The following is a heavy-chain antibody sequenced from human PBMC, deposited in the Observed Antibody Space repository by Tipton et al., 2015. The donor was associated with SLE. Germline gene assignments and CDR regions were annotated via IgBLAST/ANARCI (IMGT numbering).Heavy chain of an antibody. V-gene: IGHV4-31*03. J-gene: IGHJ4*02. CDR2: IYYSGST. Sequence: TLSLTCTVSGGSISSGGYYWSWIRQHPGKGLEWIGYIYYSGSTYYNPSLKGRVTISVDTSKNQFSLKLSSVTAADTAVYYCARAGGPWELRLFDYWGQGTLVTVSS. CDR3: ARAGGPWELRLFDY. D-gene: IGHD1-26*01. CDR1: GGSISSGGYY.